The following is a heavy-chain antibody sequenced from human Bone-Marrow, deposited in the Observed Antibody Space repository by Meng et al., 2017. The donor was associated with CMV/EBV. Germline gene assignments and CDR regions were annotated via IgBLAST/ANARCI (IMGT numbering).Heavy chain of an antibody. V-gene: IGHV4-59*12. Sequence: SETLSLTCTVSGGSISDYYWTWIRQPPGKGLEWIGYIFYTGSTNYNPSLKSRVTISVDTSKNQFSLKLSSVTAADTAVYYCARMGYSSGWYYFDYWGQGTLVTVSS. D-gene: IGHD6-19*01. J-gene: IGHJ4*02. CDR1: GGSISDYY. CDR2: IFYTGST. CDR3: ARMGYSSGWYYFDY.